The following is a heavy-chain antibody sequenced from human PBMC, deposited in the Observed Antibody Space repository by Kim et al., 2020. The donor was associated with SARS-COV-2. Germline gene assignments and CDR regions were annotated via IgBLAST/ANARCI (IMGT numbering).Heavy chain of an antibody. J-gene: IGHJ6*03. D-gene: IGHD3-10*01. V-gene: IGHV1-8*01. Sequence: SVKVSCKASGYTFTSYDINWVRQATGQGLEWMGWMNPNSGNTGYAQKFQGRVTMTRNTSISTAYMELSSLRSEDTAVYYCARGLLVRGVFYYYYYMDIWFKGTTVTVSS. CDR1: GYTFTSYD. CDR3: ARGLLVRGVFYYYYYMDI. CDR2: MNPNSGNT.